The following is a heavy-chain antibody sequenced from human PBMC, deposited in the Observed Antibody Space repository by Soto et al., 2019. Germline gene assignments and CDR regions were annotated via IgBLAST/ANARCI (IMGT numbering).Heavy chain of an antibody. V-gene: IGHV3-30-3*01. J-gene: IGHJ4*02. Sequence: QVQLVESGGGVVQPGRSLRLSCATSGFTFSSYAMHWVRQAPGKGLEWVGVISYDGSNKYYADSVKGRFTISRDNSKNTLYLQMNSLRAEDTAVYYCARDRPEPLWFGLFDYWGQGTLVTVSS. CDR3: ARDRPEPLWFGLFDY. D-gene: IGHD3-10*01. CDR1: GFTFSSYA. CDR2: ISYDGSNK.